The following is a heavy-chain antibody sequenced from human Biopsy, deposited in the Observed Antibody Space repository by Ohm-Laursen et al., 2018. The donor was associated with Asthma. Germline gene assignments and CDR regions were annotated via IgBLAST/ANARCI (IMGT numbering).Heavy chain of an antibody. V-gene: IGHV1-69*01. Sequence: KLSCKSLGRPFNTYVIGWARQAPGQGLVWMGGINSVFGTTSYPQKFQDRVTITADDSTSTVYMELSSLRSEDTAVYYCARKAGSCISRTCYSLDFWGQGTLVTVSS. CDR1: GRPFNTYV. D-gene: IGHD2-2*01. CDR2: INSVFGTT. J-gene: IGHJ4*02. CDR3: ARKAGSCISRTCYSLDF.